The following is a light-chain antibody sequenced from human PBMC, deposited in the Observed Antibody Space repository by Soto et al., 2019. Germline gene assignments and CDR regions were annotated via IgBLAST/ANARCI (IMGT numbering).Light chain of an antibody. CDR3: QQHKDWPLT. J-gene: IGKJ4*01. CDR2: AAF. CDR1: QSVSTS. Sequence: EIVMTQSPATLSVSPGERVTLSCRASQSVSTSVAWYQQKPGQAPRLLIYAAFTRATGVPARFSGSGSGTEFALTISGLQSVDFAVYHCQQHKDWPLTFGGGTKVEMK. V-gene: IGKV3-15*01.